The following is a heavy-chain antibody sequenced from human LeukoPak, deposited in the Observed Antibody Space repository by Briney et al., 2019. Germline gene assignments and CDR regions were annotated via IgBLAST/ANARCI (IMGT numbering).Heavy chain of an antibody. J-gene: IGHJ4*02. Sequence: GASVKVSCNASGNTFTDSYMHWVLQAPGQGLEWMGWINTDSGVTNYAQKFQGRVTMTRDTSITTVYMELSGLGSDDSALYYCAREVAVSSTKRFDYWGQGTLVTVSS. CDR1: GNTFTDSY. D-gene: IGHD5/OR15-5a*01. CDR2: INTDSGVT. CDR3: AREVAVSSTKRFDY. V-gene: IGHV1-2*02.